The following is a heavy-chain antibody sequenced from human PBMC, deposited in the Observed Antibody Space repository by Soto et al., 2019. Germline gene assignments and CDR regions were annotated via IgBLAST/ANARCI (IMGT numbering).Heavy chain of an antibody. D-gene: IGHD3-10*01. CDR2: ISGSGGST. CDR1: GFTFSSYA. V-gene: IGHV3-23*01. Sequence: EVQLSESGGGLVQPGGSLRLSCAASGFTFSSYAMSWVRQAPGKGLEWVSAISGSGGSTYYADSVKGRFTISRDNSKNTLYLQMNSLRAEDTAVYYCAKGYGSGYYYYYGMDVWGQGTTVTVSS. J-gene: IGHJ6*02. CDR3: AKGYGSGYYYYYGMDV.